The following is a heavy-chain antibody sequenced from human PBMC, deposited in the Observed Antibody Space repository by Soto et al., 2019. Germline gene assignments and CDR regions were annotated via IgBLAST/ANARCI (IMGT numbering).Heavy chain of an antibody. CDR3: AHIRRRARCSGGTCYHFDY. V-gene: IGHV2-5*02. J-gene: IGHJ4*02. D-gene: IGHD2-15*01. CDR1: GFSINTDGVG. CDR2: IFWDDDK. Sequence: SGPTLVNPTQTLTLTCTVSGFSINTDGVGVGWIRQPPGKAPEWLALIFWDDDKRYSPSLKNRLTITKDTSKTQVVLIMTNMEPEDTATFYCAHIRRRARCSGGTCYHFDYWGKGTPVTVSS.